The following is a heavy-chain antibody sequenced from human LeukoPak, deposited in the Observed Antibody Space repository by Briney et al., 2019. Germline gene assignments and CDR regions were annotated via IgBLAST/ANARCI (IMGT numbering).Heavy chain of an antibody. J-gene: IGHJ4*02. Sequence: GGSLRLSCAASGFIFSDFYMDWVRQTPGKGPEWIGRCRNKANGYTTEYAASAKGRFTVSRDDSQNSLYLQMNSQKTADTAVYYCLRGRNSFDLWGQGTLVTVSS. D-gene: IGHD3-10*01. CDR2: CRNKANGYTT. V-gene: IGHV3-72*01. CDR1: GFIFSDFY. CDR3: LRGRNSFDL.